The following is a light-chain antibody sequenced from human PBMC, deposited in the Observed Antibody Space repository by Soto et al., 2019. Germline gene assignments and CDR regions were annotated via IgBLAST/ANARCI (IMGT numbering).Light chain of an antibody. CDR3: QQLNSYPLT. J-gene: IGKJ4*01. CDR2: GAS. V-gene: IGKV3D-15*01. CDR1: QSVTNK. Sequence: EMLRTQSPATLSVSPGERVSLSCWASQSVTNKLAWYQQRPGQAPRLLIYGASNRATGIPDRFSGSGSGTDFTLTISRLEPEDFATYYCQQLNSYPLTFGGGTKVDI.